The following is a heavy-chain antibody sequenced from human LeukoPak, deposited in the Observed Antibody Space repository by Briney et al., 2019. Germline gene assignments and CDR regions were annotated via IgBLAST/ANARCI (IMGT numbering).Heavy chain of an antibody. CDR2: IIPILGIA. CDR3: ARGAWDTARYFDY. Sequence: GASVKVSCKASGGTFISYAISWVRQAPGQGLEWMGRIIPILGIANYAQKFQGRVTITADTSTDTAYMELSSLRSEDTAVYYCARGAWDTARYFDYWGQGTLVTVSS. V-gene: IGHV1-69*04. J-gene: IGHJ4*02. D-gene: IGHD5-18*01. CDR1: GGTFISYA.